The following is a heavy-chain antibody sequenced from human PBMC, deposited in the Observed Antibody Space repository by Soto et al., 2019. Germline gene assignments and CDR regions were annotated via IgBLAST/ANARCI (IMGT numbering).Heavy chain of an antibody. CDR2: ISSSSSYI. Sequence: GSLRLSCAASGFTFSSYSMNWVRQAPGKGLEWVSSISSSSSYIYYADSVKGRLTISRDNAKNSLYLQMNSLRAEDTAVYYCARVKRSIAARHFDYWGQGTLVTVSS. CDR1: GFTFSSYS. J-gene: IGHJ4*02. V-gene: IGHV3-21*01. CDR3: ARVKRSIAARHFDY. D-gene: IGHD6-6*01.